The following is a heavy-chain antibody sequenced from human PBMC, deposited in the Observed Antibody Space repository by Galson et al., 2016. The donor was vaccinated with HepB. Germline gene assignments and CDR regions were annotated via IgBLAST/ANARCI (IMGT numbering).Heavy chain of an antibody. CDR3: ARDGIPSPQDRGGRLPPPYYSGMDV. Sequence: SLRLSCAASGFTFSNYGMHWVRQAPGKGLEWVALIWYDGSKKYYAESVKGRLTISRDNSKNTLDLQMNSLRAEDTAVYYCARDGIPSPQDRGGRLPPPYYSGMDVWGQGTAVTVSS. V-gene: IGHV3-33*01. D-gene: IGHD1-1*01. J-gene: IGHJ6*02. CDR1: GFTFSNYG. CDR2: IWYDGSKK.